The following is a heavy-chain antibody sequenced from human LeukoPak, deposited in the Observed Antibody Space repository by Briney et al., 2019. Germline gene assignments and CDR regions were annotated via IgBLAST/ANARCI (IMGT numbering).Heavy chain of an antibody. CDR2: SSTSGSTT. CDR1: GFTLRDNF. V-gene: IGHV3-11*01. Sequence: PGGSLRLSCAASGFTLRDNFMSWIRQAPGQGLEWVAYSSTSGSTTFYGDSVKGRFTISRDNAKNSVFLEMNSLIADDTAVYYCVREGLTGYFDAWGQGTLVTVSS. D-gene: IGHD6-25*01. CDR3: VREGLTGYFDA. J-gene: IGHJ5*02.